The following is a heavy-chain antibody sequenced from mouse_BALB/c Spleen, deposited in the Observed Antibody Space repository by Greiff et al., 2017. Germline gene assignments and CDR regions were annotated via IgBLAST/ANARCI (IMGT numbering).Heavy chain of an antibody. D-gene: IGHD2-3*01. V-gene: IGHV5-6-4*01. CDR3: TRDLDGSAWFAY. Sequence: EVQLVESGGGLVKPGGSLKLSCAASGFTFSSYTMSWVRQTPEKRLEWVATISSGGSYTYYPDSVKGRFTISRDNAKNTLYLQMSSLKSEDTAMYYCTRDLDGSAWFAYWGQGTLVTVSA. CDR2: ISSGGSYT. CDR1: GFTFSSYT. J-gene: IGHJ3*01.